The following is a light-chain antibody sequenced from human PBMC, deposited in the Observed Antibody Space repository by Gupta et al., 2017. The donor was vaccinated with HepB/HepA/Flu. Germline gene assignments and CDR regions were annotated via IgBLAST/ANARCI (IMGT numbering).Light chain of an antibody. Sequence: SSELTQDPAVSVALGQTVRITCQGDTFRSYYASWYQQKPGQGPVLVMAGKDNRPSGIPDRFSGSSSGDTASLIITGAQAEDEADYYCNCRDSDVKPVVFGGGTKLTVL. CDR2: GKD. J-gene: IGLJ2*01. V-gene: IGLV3-19*01. CDR3: NCRDSDVKPVV. CDR1: TFRSYY.